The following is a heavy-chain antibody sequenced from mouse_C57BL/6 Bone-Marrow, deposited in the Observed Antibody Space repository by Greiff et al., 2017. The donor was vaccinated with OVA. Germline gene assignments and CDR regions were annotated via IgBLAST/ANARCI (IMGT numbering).Heavy chain of an antibody. D-gene: IGHD3-3*01. CDR2: ISDGGSYT. CDR1: GFTFSSYA. V-gene: IGHV5-4*03. CDR3: ARGAGSFAY. J-gene: IGHJ3*01. Sequence: EVKLMESGGGLVKPGGSLKLSCAASGFTFSSYAMSWFRQTPEKRLEWVATISDGGSYTYYPDNVKGRFTISRDNAKNNLYLQMRHLKSEDTAMYYCARGAGSFAYWGQGTLVTVSA.